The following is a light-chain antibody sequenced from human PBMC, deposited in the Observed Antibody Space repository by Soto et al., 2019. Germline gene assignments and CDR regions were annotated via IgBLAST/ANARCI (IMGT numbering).Light chain of an antibody. J-gene: IGKJ4*01. Sequence: VMTQSPATLSVSPGERATLSCWASETVATNLAWYQQKPGQAPRLLISGASTRAAGISDRFRGSGSGTEFTLTISSLRSEDSAIYYCQQYCSTPLTFGGGTKVEIK. V-gene: IGKV3-15*01. CDR3: QQYCSTPLT. CDR2: GAS. CDR1: ETVATN.